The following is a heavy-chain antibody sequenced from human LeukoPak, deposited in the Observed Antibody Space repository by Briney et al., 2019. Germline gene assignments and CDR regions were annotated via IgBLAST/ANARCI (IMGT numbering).Heavy chain of an antibody. CDR2: VYYSGST. D-gene: IGHD4-17*01. V-gene: IGHV4-59*08. Sequence: KPSETLSLTCTVSGGSISSYYWSWIRQPPGKGLEWIGYVYYSGSTNYNPSLKSRVTISVDTSKNHFSLKLSSVTAADTAVYYCARGDYGDYGYFDLWGRGTLVTVSS. J-gene: IGHJ2*01. CDR3: ARGDYGDYGYFDL. CDR1: GGSISSYY.